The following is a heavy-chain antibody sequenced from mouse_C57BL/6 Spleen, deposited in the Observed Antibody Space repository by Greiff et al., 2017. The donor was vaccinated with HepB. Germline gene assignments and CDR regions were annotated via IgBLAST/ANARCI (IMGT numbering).Heavy chain of an antibody. V-gene: IGHV1-76*01. D-gene: IGHD4-1*01. CDR3: ARSPTGTRYFDV. Sequence: VQLQQSGAELVRPGASVKLSCKASGYTFTDYYINWVKQRPGQGLEWIARIYPGSGNTYYNEKFKCKATLTAEKSSSTAYMQLSSLTSEDSAVYFCARSPTGTRYFDVWGTGTTVTVAS. J-gene: IGHJ1*03. CDR1: GYTFTDYY. CDR2: IYPGSGNT.